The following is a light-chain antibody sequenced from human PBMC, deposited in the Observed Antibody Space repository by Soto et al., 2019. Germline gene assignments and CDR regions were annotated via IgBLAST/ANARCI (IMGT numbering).Light chain of an antibody. CDR1: QSVSSSY. Sequence: EIVLTQSPGTLSLSPGERATLSCRAIQSVSSSYLAWYQQKPGQAPRLLIYGASSRATGIPDRFSGSGSETEFTLTISSLQAEDSAVYFCQQYNNWPTWTFGQGTKVDIK. J-gene: IGKJ1*01. CDR3: QQYNNWPTWT. V-gene: IGKV3-20*01. CDR2: GAS.